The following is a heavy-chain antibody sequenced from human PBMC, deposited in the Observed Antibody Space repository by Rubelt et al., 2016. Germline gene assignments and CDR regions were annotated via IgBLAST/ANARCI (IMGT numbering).Heavy chain of an antibody. D-gene: IGHD2-21*02. J-gene: IGHJ3*02. V-gene: IGHV4-34*01. CDR3: ARAIVVVTARAFDI. CDR1: GESFSGYY. CDR2: INHSGST. Sequence: QVHLQQWGAGLLKPSETLSLTCAVYGESFSGYYWSWIRQPPGKGLEWIGEINHSGSTNYNPSLKSRVTILVDTSKNQFSLKLSSVTAADTAVYYCARAIVVVTARAFDIWGQGTMVTVSS.